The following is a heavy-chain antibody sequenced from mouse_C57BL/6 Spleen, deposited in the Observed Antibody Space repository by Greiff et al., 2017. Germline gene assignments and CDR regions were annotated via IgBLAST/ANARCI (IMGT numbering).Heavy chain of an antibody. V-gene: IGHV1-4*01. D-gene: IGHD2-4*01. Sequence: VQRVESGAEPARPGASVKMSCKASGYTFTSYTMHWVKQRPGQGLEWIGYINPSSGYTKYNQKFKDKATLTADKSSSTAYMQLSSLTSEDSAVYYCARPYDSYYFDYWGQGTTRTVSS. J-gene: IGHJ2*01. CDR3: ARPYDSYYFDY. CDR2: INPSSGYT. CDR1: GYTFTSYT.